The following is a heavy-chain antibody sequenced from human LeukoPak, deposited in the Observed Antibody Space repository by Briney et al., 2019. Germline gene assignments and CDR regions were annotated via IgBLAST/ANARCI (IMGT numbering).Heavy chain of an antibody. CDR1: GFTFDDYG. CDR2: IKSKTDGGTT. Sequence: GGSLRLSCAASGFTFDDYGMTWVRQAPGKGLEWVGRIKSKTDGGTTDYAAPVKGRITISRDDSTNTLHLQMNSLKTEDTAVYYCTTSLAGAVTAVYPFDNWGQGTLVTVSS. J-gene: IGHJ4*02. D-gene: IGHD2-21*02. CDR3: TTSLAGAVTAVYPFDN. V-gene: IGHV3-15*01.